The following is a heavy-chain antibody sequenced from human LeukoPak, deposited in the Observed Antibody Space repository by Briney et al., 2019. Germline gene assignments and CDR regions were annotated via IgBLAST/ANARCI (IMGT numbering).Heavy chain of an antibody. CDR1: GYTFTTYY. D-gene: IGHD3-10*01. CDR3: ARGHGSGSYILGY. Sequence: GASVKVSCKASGYTFTTYYMHWVRQAPGQGLEWMGIINPSDGSTTYAQKFQDRVTMTRDTSTSTFYMEPSSLRSEDTAVYYCARGHGSGSYILGYWGQGTLVTVSS. J-gene: IGHJ4*02. V-gene: IGHV1-46*01. CDR2: INPSDGST.